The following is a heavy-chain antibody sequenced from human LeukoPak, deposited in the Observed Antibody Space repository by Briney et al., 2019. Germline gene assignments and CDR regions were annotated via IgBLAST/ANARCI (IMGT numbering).Heavy chain of an antibody. D-gene: IGHD2-8*01. CDR3: ARLKGDRTIYDY. CDR1: GFIFSTNW. V-gene: IGHV3-7*01. Sequence: GGSLRLSCAASGFIFSTNWMSWVRQAPGKGLEWVASIKPDGSEKYYVDSVKGRFTISRDNAKTSLYLQTNSLRPDDTAAYYCARLKGDRTIYDYWGQGTLVTVSS. CDR2: IKPDGSEK. J-gene: IGHJ4*02.